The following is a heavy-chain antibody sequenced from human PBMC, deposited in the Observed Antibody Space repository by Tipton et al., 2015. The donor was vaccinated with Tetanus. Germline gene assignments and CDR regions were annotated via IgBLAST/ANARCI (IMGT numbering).Heavy chain of an antibody. CDR1: GFTFRVYS. CDR3: ASSTVTR. D-gene: IGHD4-17*01. V-gene: IGHV3-48*02. J-gene: IGHJ4*02. Sequence: SLRLSCTASGFTFRVYSMHWVRQPPGMGLEWLSYIIGSGTSIHYADSLKGRFTVSRDNAKNSVYLQMNSLRDEDTAVYYCASSTVTRWGPGTLVTVSS. CDR2: IIGSGTSI.